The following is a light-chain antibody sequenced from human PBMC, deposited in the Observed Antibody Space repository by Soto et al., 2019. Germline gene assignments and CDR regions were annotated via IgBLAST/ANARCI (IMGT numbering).Light chain of an antibody. J-gene: IGLJ2*01. CDR3: SSYAGSTTVL. V-gene: IGLV2-23*01. Sequence: QSALTQPASVSGSPGQSITISCTGTSSDVGSYNLVSWYQQHPGKAPKLMIYEGSKRPSGVSNRFSGSKSGNTASLTISGLRAEVEADYYCSSYAGSTTVLFGGGTKLTAL. CDR2: EGS. CDR1: SSDVGSYNL.